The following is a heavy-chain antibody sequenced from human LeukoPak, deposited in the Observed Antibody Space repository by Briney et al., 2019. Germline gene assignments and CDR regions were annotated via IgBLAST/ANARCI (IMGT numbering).Heavy chain of an antibody. V-gene: IGHV3-21*04. CDR3: AKGLFSAYDKYLDS. D-gene: IGHD5-12*01. J-gene: IGHJ4*02. CDR1: GFAFESFT. CDR2: ISATSSDI. Sequence: GGSLRLSCARSGFAFESFTMTWVRQAPGKGLEWVSLISATSSDINYAESVRGRFTISRDNAKNSLFLQMASLRVEETAIYYCAKGLFSAYDKYLDSWGQGTLVTVSS.